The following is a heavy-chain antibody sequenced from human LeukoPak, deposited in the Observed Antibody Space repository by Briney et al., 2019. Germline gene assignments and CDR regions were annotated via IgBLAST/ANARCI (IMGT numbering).Heavy chain of an antibody. V-gene: IGHV3-23*01. CDR1: GFTFSSYA. J-gene: IGHJ4*02. Sequence: GGSLRLSCAASGFTFSSYAMNWVRQAPGKGLEWVSGISSSGGNTYYADSVKGRFTISRDNSKNTLYLQMNSLTAEDTAVYYCAKTGGSSYSGADYWGQGTLVSVAS. CDR3: AKTGGSSYSGADY. CDR2: ISSSGGNT. D-gene: IGHD2-15*01.